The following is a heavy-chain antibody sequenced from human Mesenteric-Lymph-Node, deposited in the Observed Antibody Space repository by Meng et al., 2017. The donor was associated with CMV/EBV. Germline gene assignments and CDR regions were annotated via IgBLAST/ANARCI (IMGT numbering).Heavy chain of an antibody. CDR1: GFTFDDYT. D-gene: IGHD1-14*01. CDR3: TKEQGGATGFDY. J-gene: IGHJ4*02. Sequence: CAVSGFTFDDYTMHWVRRAPGKGLEWVSLINWDGRSTHYAHSVKGRFTISRDNSKNSLYLQMNSLRTEDTALYYCTKEQGGATGFDYWGQGTLVTVSS. V-gene: IGHV3-43*01. CDR2: INWDGRST.